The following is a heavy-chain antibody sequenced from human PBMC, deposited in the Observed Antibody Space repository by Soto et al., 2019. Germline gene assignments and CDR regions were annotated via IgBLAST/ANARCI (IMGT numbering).Heavy chain of an antibody. J-gene: IGHJ5*02. CDR1: GGSISSSSYY. V-gene: IGHV4-39*01. Sequence: QLQLQESGPGLVKPSETLSLTCTVSGGSISSSSYYWGWIRQPPGKGLEGIGSIYYSGSTYYNPYIKSRVTISVDTSKNQFSLKLSSVTAADTAVYYCARLWEMTFDPWGQGTLVTVSS. CDR3: ARLWEMTFDP. CDR2: IYYSGST. D-gene: IGHD1-26*01.